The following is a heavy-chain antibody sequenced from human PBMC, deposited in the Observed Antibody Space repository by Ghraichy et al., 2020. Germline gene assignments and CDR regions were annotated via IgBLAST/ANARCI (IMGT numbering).Heavy chain of an antibody. CDR2: INHSGST. J-gene: IGHJ6*02. Sequence: SETLSLTCAVYGGSFSAYYWSWIRQPPGKGLEWIGEINHSGSTNYNPSLKSRVTISVDTSKNQFSLKLSSVTAADTAVYYCASITIFGVAVYYYGMDVWGQGTTVTVSS. CDR3: ASITIFGVAVYYYGMDV. D-gene: IGHD3-3*01. CDR1: GGSFSAYY. V-gene: IGHV4-34*01.